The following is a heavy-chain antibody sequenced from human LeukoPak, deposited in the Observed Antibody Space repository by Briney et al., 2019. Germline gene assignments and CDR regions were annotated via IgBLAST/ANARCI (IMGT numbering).Heavy chain of an antibody. CDR3: ARVTYSIFAY. Sequence: SETLSLTCIVSGYPISSDCYWGWIRQPPGKGLEWIANLYHSGSTYYNPSLKSRVTISVDTSKNQFSLKLSSVTAADTAVYYCARVTYSIFAYWGQGTLVTVSS. J-gene: IGHJ4*02. CDR2: LYHSGST. D-gene: IGHD2-21*01. V-gene: IGHV4-38-2*02. CDR1: GYPISSDCY.